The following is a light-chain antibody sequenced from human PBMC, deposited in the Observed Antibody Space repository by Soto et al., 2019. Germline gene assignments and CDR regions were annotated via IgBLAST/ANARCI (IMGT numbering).Light chain of an antibody. Sequence: DTVMTQSPLSLPVTPGEPASISCRSSQSLLHSNGYNYLNWYLQKPGQSPHLLIYLTSHRASWVPDRFSGSGSGTDFTLKISRVEAEDVGLYYCMQALQTPYSFGQGTKLEVK. CDR2: LTS. V-gene: IGKV2-28*01. J-gene: IGKJ2*01. CDR1: QSLLHSNGYNY. CDR3: MQALQTPYS.